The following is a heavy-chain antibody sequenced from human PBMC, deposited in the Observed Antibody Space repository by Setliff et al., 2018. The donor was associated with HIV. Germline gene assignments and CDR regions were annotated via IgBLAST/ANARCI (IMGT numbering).Heavy chain of an antibody. J-gene: IGHJ4*02. Sequence: PSETLSLTCTVSGGSITYSSYYWGWIRQPPGKGLEWIGSMDSSGNTYYNPSLKRRVTISVDTSKNQFSLKLSSVTTADTAVYYCAREAHRHYFDYWGQGTLVTVSS. CDR1: GGSITYSSYY. V-gene: IGHV4-39*07. CDR3: AREAHRHYFDY. CDR2: MDSSGNT.